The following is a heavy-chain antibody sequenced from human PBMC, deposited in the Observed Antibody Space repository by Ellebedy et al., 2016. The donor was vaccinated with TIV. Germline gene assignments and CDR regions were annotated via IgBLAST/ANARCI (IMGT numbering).Heavy chain of an antibody. CDR3: ASAYSGSYYQWRYYGMDV. D-gene: IGHD1-26*01. Sequence: GESLKISXVVSGFSFSYYSMNWVRQAPGKGLEWVAVIWYDGNSEYYADSVRGRFTISRDNSKNTLYLQMNSLRAVDTAVYYCASAYSGSYYQWRYYGMDVWGQGTTVTVSS. J-gene: IGHJ6*02. CDR1: GFSFSYYS. CDR2: IWYDGNSE. V-gene: IGHV3-33*08.